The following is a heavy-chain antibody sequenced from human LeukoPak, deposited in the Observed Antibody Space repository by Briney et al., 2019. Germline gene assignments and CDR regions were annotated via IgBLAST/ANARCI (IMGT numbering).Heavy chain of an antibody. D-gene: IGHD3-22*01. CDR3: ARDPWGVDSSGYYYDY. V-gene: IGHV3-21*01. J-gene: IGHJ4*02. CDR2: ITSSSSYI. Sequence: PGGSLRLSCAASGFTFSSYAIYWVRQAPGKGLEWVSSITSSSSYIYYADSVKGRFTISRDNAKNSLYLQMNSLRAEDTAVYYCARDPWGVDSSGYYYDYWGQGTLVTVSS. CDR1: GFTFSSYA.